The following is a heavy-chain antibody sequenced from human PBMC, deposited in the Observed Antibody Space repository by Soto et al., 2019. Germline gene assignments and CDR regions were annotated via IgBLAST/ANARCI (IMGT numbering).Heavy chain of an antibody. CDR2: IIPIFGTA. D-gene: IGHD6-13*01. Sequence: GXSAEVSCKASGGTFSSYAISWVRQAPGQGLEWMGGIIPIFGTANYAQKFQGRVTITADESTSTAYMELSSLRSEDTAVYYCAGGGIAAAVNLYGMDVWGQGTTVTVSS. CDR3: AGGGIAAAVNLYGMDV. J-gene: IGHJ6*02. CDR1: GGTFSSYA. V-gene: IGHV1-69*13.